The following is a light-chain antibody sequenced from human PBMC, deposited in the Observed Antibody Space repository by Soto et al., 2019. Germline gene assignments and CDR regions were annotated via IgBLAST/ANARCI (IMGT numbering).Light chain of an antibody. Sequence: QSALTQPPSVSGAPGQRVTISCTGSSSNIGAGYDVHWYQQLPGTAPKLLIYGNSNRPSGVPDRFSGSKSGTSASLAITGLQAEDEAEYYCQSYDSSLSAVVFGGGTQLTVL. CDR2: GNS. CDR1: SSNIGAGYD. J-gene: IGLJ2*01. V-gene: IGLV1-40*01. CDR3: QSYDSSLSAVV.